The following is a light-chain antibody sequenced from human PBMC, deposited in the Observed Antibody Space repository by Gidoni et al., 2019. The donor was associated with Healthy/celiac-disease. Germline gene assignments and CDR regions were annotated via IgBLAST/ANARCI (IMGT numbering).Light chain of an antibody. CDR1: SSDVGSYNL. V-gene: IGLV2-23*03. CDR3: CSYAGSSTFVV. CDR2: EGS. J-gene: IGLJ2*01. Sequence: QSALTQPASVSGFPGQSITISCTGTSSDVGSYNLVSWYQQHPGKAPKLMIYEGSKRPSGVSNRFSGSKSGNTASLTISGLHAEDEADYYCCSYAGSSTFVVFGGGTKLTVL.